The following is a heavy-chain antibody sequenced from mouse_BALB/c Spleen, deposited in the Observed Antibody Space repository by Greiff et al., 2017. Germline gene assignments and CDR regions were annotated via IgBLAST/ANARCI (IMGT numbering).Heavy chain of an antibody. Sequence: VQLVESGPGLVAPSQSLSITCTVSGFSLTSYGVHWVRQPPGKGLEWLGVIWAGGSTNYNSALMSRLSISKDNSKSQVFLKMNSLQTDDTARYYCARVQLGLLAMDYWGQGTSVTVSS. CDR3: ARVQLGLLAMDY. J-gene: IGHJ4*01. CDR1: GFSLTSYG. D-gene: IGHD3-1*01. CDR2: IWAGGST. V-gene: IGHV2-9*02.